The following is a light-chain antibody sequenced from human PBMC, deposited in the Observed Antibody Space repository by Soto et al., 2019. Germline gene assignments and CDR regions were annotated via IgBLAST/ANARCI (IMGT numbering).Light chain of an antibody. CDR3: QQYNNWPRT. V-gene: IGKV3-15*01. J-gene: IGKJ2*01. CDR1: QSVSSN. CDR2: GAF. Sequence: EIVMTQSPATLSVSPGETATLPCRASQSVSSNLAWYQQKPGQAPSLLIFGAFTRASGIPARFSGSGSGTEFTLTISSLQSEDFAVYYCQQYNNWPRTFGQGTKLEIK.